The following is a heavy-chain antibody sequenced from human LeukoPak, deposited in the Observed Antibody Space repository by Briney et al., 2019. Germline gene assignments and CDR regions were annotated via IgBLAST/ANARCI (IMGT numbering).Heavy chain of an antibody. Sequence: GGSLRLFCAASGFTFSSSWLSWVSQAPGKRLEWVTNIKPDGSEKYYVFSVNGRFTISTDNPKTSLDLQMNSLRPEDTAVYYCAKETNWHDAGRYFDYWGQGTLVTVSS. CDR3: AKETNWHDAGRYFDY. J-gene: IGHJ4*02. CDR1: GFTFSSSW. V-gene: IGHV3-7*01. D-gene: IGHD1-20*01. CDR2: IKPDGSEK.